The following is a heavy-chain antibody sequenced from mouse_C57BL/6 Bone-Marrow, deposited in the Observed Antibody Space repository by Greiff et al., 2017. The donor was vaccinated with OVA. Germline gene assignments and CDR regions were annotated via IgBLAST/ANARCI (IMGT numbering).Heavy chain of an antibody. J-gene: IGHJ1*03. V-gene: IGHV1-5*01. CDR1: GYTFTSYW. CDR3: TREGNYYGSSLWYFDV. D-gene: IGHD1-1*01. CDR2: IYPGNSDT. Sequence: EVQLQQSGTVLARPGASVTMSCKTSGYTFTSYWMHWVKQRPGQGLEWIGAIYPGNSDTSYNQKFTGKAKLTAVTSASTAYMELSSLTNEDSAVYYGTREGNYYGSSLWYFDVWGTGTTVTVSA.